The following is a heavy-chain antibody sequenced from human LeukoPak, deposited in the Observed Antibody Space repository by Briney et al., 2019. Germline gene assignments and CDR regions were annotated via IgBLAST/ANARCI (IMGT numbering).Heavy chain of an antibody. CDR2: ISYDGSNK. CDR3: ARGPLVQDYGDYVFLPHDFDY. Sequence: GRSLRLSCAASGFTFSSYAMHWVRQAPGKGLEWVAVISYDGSNKYYADSVKGRFTISRDNSKNTLCLQMDSLRAEDTAVYYCARGPLVQDYGDYVFLPHDFDYWGQGTLVTVSS. D-gene: IGHD4-17*01. CDR1: GFTFSSYA. V-gene: IGHV3-30-3*01. J-gene: IGHJ4*02.